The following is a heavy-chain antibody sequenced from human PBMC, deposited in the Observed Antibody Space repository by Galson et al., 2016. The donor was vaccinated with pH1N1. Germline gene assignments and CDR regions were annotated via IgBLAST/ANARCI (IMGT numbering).Heavy chain of an antibody. CDR3: ARSPADPGYSYYYMDV. V-gene: IGHV5-51*03. J-gene: IGHJ6*03. CDR1: GNSFSTSW. CDR2: IYVGDSDT. D-gene: IGHD2-21*01. Sequence: QSGAEVKKPGESLKISCKGSGNSFSTSWIGWVRQLPGKGLEWMGIIYVGDSDTRYSPSFQGQVTISADKSISTAYLQWNSLRASDTAMYYCARSPADPGYSYYYMDVWGKGTTVSVSS.